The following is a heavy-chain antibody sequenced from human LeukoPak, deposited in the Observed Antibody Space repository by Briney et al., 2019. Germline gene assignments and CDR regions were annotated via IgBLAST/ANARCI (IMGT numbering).Heavy chain of an antibody. J-gene: IGHJ4*02. Sequence: HPGGSLRLSCAGSGFSFSGSAIHWVRQASGKGLEWVGRIRSKANSYATAYGVAVKGRFTISRDDSENTAYLQLNSLKTEDTAVYYCTRTFFRYNGNYADYWGQGTLVTVSS. CDR1: GFSFSGSA. V-gene: IGHV3-73*01. CDR2: IRSKANSYAT. D-gene: IGHD1-26*01. CDR3: TRTFFRYNGNYADY.